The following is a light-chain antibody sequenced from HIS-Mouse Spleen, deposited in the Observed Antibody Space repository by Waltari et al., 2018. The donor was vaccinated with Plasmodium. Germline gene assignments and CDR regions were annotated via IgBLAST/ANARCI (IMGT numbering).Light chain of an antibody. CDR1: ALPTKY. J-gene: IGLJ3*02. CDR3: YSTDSSGNHRV. Sequence: SYELTQPPSVSVSPGQTARITCSGDALPTKYAYWYQQKSGQAPVLVIYEDSKRPSGIPGRVSGSSSGTMATLDMSGAQVEDEADYYCYSTDSSGNHRVFGGGTKLTVL. CDR2: EDS. V-gene: IGLV3-10*01.